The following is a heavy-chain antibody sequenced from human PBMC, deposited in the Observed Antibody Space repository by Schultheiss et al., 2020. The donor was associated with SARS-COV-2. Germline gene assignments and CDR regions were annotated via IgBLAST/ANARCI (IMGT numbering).Heavy chain of an antibody. CDR3: ARSKTADSSSWAPGPFHYYYYYGMDV. CDR1: GFTFSSYS. D-gene: IGHD6-13*01. Sequence: GESLKISCAASGFTFSSYSMNWVRQAPGKGLEWVSSISSSSSYIYYADSVKGRFTISRDNAKNSLYLQMNSLRAEDTAVYYCARSKTADSSSWAPGPFHYYYYYGMDVWGQGTTVTVSS. J-gene: IGHJ6*02. V-gene: IGHV3-21*01. CDR2: ISSSSSYI.